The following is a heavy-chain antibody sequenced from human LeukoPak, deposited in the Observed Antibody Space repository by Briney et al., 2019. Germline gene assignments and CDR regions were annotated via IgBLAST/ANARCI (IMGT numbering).Heavy chain of an antibody. Sequence: GASVKVSCKASGYTFTSYGISWVRQAPGQGLEWMGWISAYNGNTNYAQKLQGRVTMTTDTSTSTAYMELRSLRSDDTAVYYCARAEWHCGSDCYSPVYGMDVWGQGTTVTVSS. D-gene: IGHD2-21*02. CDR1: GYTFTSYG. CDR2: ISAYNGNT. CDR3: ARAEWHCGSDCYSPVYGMDV. J-gene: IGHJ6*02. V-gene: IGHV1-18*01.